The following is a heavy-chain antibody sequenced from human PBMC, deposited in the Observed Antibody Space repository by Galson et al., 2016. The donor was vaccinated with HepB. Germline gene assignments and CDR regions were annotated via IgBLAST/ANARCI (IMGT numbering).Heavy chain of an antibody. CDR1: GDSISSGGNY. J-gene: IGHJ4*02. CDR2: IYLSGST. Sequence: TLSLTCTVSGDSISSGGNYWIWIRQHPQKGPEWIGHIYLSGSTHYNPSPKSRVAMSIDTSMNQFSLKLTSVTAADTGIYYCARETFITVTIDHWGRGTQVTVSS. CDR3: ARETFITVTIDH. D-gene: IGHD4-17*01. V-gene: IGHV4-31*03.